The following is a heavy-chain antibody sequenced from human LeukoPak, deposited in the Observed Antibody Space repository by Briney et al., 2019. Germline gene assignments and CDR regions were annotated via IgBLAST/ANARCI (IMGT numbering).Heavy chain of an antibody. V-gene: IGHV3-21*01. CDR1: GFTFRSYT. D-gene: IGHD3-22*01. CDR2: ISSSSRYI. Sequence: PGGSLRLSCAASGFTFRSYTMNWVRQAPGKGLEWVSSISSSSRYIYYADSVKGRFTISRDNAKNSLYLRMNSLRAEDTAVYCCARGRGYYDSSGYYYEMYYFDYWGQGTLVTVSS. CDR3: ARGRGYYDSSGYYYEMYYFDY. J-gene: IGHJ4*02.